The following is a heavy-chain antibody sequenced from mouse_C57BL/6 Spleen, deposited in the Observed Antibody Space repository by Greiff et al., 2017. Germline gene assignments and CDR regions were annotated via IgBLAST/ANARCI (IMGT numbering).Heavy chain of an antibody. J-gene: IGHJ4*01. V-gene: IGHV1-82*01. CDR3: ARSSYYAMDY. CDR2: IYPGAGDT. Sequence: VQLQQSGPELVKPGASVTISCKASGYAFSSSWMNWVKQRPGKGLEWIGRIYPGAGDTNYNGKFKGKATLTADKSSSTAYMQLSSLTSEDSAVYFCARSSYYAMDYWGQGTSVTVSS. CDR1: GYAFSSSW.